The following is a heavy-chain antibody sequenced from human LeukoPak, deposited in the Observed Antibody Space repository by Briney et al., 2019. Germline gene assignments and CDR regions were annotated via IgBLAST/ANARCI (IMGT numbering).Heavy chain of an antibody. CDR1: GFTFNNVW. J-gene: IGHJ4*02. D-gene: IGHD4-17*01. Sequence: PGGSLRLSCAASGFTFNNVWMSWVRQAPGKGLEWVGRIKSKTDGGTTDYAAPVKGRFTISRDDSKNTLYLQMNSLKTEDTAVYYCTTYGDYEGLIDYWGQGTLVTVSS. CDR2: IKSKTDGGTT. V-gene: IGHV3-15*01. CDR3: TTYGDYEGLIDY.